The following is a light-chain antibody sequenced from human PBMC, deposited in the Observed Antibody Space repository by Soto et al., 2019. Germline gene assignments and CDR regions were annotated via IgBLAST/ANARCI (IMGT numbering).Light chain of an antibody. CDR1: QTVNTY. CDR3: QHYKSYWT. J-gene: IGKJ1*01. Sequence: IQMTQSPSSLSASIGDRVTITCRASQTVNTYLHWYQQKPGKAPKLLIYAASNLQSGVPSRFSGSGSGTEFTLTISSLQPDDFATYFCQHYKSYWTFGQGTKVDIK. CDR2: AAS. V-gene: IGKV1-5*01.